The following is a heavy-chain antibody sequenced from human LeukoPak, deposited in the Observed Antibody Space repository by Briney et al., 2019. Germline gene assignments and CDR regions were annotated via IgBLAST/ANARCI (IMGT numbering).Heavy chain of an antibody. CDR1: GGSFCGSN. D-gene: IGHD3-10*01. CDR2: RNRSGNT. J-gene: IGHJ6*03. V-gene: IGHV4-34*01. CDR3: ARGRGVLYYYYMGV. Sequence: SETLSLTCVVYGGSFCGSNGSWIRKTPGESLEWIGQRNRSGNTNYHPSLTSRVTISGDTSKNQFSLKLSSVTAADTAVYYCARGRGVLYYYYMGVWGKGTTVTVSS.